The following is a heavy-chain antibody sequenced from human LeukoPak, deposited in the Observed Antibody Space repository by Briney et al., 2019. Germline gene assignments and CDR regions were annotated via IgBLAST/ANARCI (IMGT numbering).Heavy chain of an antibody. CDR3: ASSSGWYFADAFDI. CDR1: GGTFSSYA. Sequence: GASVKVSCKASGGTFSSYAISWVRQAPGQGLEWMGWINPNSGGTNYAQKFQGRVTMTRDTSISTAYMELSRLRSDDTAVYYCASSSGWYFADAFDIWGQGTMVTVSS. D-gene: IGHD6-19*01. V-gene: IGHV1-2*02. CDR2: INPNSGGT. J-gene: IGHJ3*02.